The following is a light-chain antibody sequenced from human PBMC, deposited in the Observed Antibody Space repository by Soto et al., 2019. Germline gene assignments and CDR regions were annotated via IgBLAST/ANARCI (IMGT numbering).Light chain of an antibody. CDR2: SAS. CDR1: QGIHNF. V-gene: IGKV1-9*01. CDR3: QHRHSYPVT. Sequence: DIQLTQSPSFLSASVGDRVTITCRASQGIHNFLAWYQQKPGKAPKLLIHSASTLQSGVPSRFSGSGSGTEFTLTISSLQPEDFATYYCQHRHSYPVTFGQGTRLEI. J-gene: IGKJ5*01.